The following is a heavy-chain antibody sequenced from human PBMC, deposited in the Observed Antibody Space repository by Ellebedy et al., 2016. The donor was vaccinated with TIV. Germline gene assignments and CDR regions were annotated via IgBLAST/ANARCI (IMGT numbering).Heavy chain of an antibody. D-gene: IGHD7-27*01. V-gene: IGHV3-30*19. J-gene: IGHJ5*02. CDR3: ARDVSPWGANWFDP. CDR1: GFTFGSYG. Sequence: GGSLRLSCAASGFTFGSYGMHWVRQAPGKGLEWVAVISYDGSNKYYADSVKGLFTISRDNSKNTLYLQMNSLRAEDPAVYYCARDVSPWGANWFDPWGQGTLVTVSS. CDR2: ISYDGSNK.